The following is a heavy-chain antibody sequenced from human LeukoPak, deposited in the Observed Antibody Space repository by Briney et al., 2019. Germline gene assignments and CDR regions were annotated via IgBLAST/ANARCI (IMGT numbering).Heavy chain of an antibody. J-gene: IGHJ4*02. V-gene: IGHV4-39*01. CDR3: ARRLISDYAHYFDY. CDR2: IYYSGST. CDR1: VGSISSSSYY. D-gene: IGHD4-17*01. Sequence: SETLSLTCTVSVGSISSSSYYWTWIRQPPGQGLEWIGSIYYSGSTYYNPSLKSRVTISVDTPRNQFSLKLSSVTAADTAVYYCARRLISDYAHYFDYWGQGTLVTVSS.